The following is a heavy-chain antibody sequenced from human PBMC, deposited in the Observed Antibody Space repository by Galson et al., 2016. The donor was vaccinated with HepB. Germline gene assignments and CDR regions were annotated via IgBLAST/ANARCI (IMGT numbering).Heavy chain of an antibody. V-gene: IGHV2-5*02. CDR3: AHYTSHRDYYDF. D-gene: IGHD2-2*01. CDR1: GFSLSSGGLG. CDR2: IYGDDDR. J-gene: IGHJ4*02. Sequence: PALVKPTQTLTLTCTVSGFSLSSGGLGVGWIRQPPGKALEWLTLIYGDDDRRYNPSLKSRFIVTKDTSKSQVVLTMASMDPADTATYYCAHYTSHRDYYDFWGQGTLVTISS.